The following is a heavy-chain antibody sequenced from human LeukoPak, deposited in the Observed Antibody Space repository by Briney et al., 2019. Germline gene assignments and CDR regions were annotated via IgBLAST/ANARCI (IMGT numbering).Heavy chain of an antibody. CDR2: IYYSGST. Sequence: PSETLSLTCTVSGGSISSYYWSWIRQPPGKGLEWIGYIYYSGSTNYNPSLKSRVTISVDTSKNQFSLKLSSVTAADTAVYYCARGYDYVWGSYRQRNWGQGTLVTVSS. J-gene: IGHJ4*02. CDR3: ARGYDYVWGSYRQRN. CDR1: GGSISSYY. V-gene: IGHV4-59*01. D-gene: IGHD3-16*02.